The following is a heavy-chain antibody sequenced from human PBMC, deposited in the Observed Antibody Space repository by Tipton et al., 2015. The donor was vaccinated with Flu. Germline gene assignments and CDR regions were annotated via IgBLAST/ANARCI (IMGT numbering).Heavy chain of an antibody. V-gene: IGHV3-11*01. CDR1: GFTFSDYY. CDR3: ASHARHYDILTGYASEGGWWSDI. Sequence: SLRLSCAASGFTFSDYYMSWIRQAPGKGLEWVSYISSGSTIYYADSVKGRFTISRDNAKNSLYLQMNSLRAGDTAVYYCASHARHYDILTGYASEGGWWSDIWGQGTMVTVSS. CDR2: ISSGSTI. D-gene: IGHD3-9*01. J-gene: IGHJ3*02.